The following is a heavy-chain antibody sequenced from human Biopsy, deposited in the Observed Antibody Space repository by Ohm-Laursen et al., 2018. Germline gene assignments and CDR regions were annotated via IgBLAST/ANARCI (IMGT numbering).Heavy chain of an antibody. J-gene: IGHJ6*02. V-gene: IGHV3-21*01. D-gene: IGHD6-6*01. CDR3: ARDSSRRAREGGMDV. CDR2: INEVSSHI. CDR1: GFTFSSNA. Sequence: SLRLSCTASGFTFSSNAMSWVRQAPGKGLEWISYINEVSSHIYDADSVKGRITAARDIAKNSLYLQLNSLRVEDTAVYYCARDSSRRAREGGMDVWGQGTLVTVSS.